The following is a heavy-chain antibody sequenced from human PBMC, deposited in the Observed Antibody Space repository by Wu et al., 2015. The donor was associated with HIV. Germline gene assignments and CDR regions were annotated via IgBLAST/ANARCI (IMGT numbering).Heavy chain of an antibody. Sequence: QVQLVQSGAEVKKPGSSVKVSCKASGGTFSNYAFSWVRQAPGQGLEWMGRILPIFGIVNYAQIFQGRVTITADESTSTAYMELSSLRSEDTAVYYCARGGGSDWSVGYYFDYWGQGTLVTVSS. J-gene: IGHJ4*02. CDR2: ILPIFGIV. CDR3: ARGGGSDWSVGYYFDY. V-gene: IGHV1-69*13. CDR1: GGTFSNYA. D-gene: IGHD6-19*01.